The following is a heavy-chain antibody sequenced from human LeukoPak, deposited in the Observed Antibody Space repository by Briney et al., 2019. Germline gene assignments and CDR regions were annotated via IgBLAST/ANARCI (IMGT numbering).Heavy chain of an antibody. D-gene: IGHD2-21*02. CDR3: AREGRVYCGGDCYADY. CDR1: GFTFSSYG. CDR2: IWYDGSNK. Sequence: GGSLRLSCAASGFTFSSYGMYWVRQAPGKGLEWVAVIWYDGSNKYYADSVKGRSTISGDLSKNTLYLQMNSLRVEDTAVYYCAREGRVYCGGDCYADYWGQGTLVTVSS. J-gene: IGHJ4*02. V-gene: IGHV3-33*07.